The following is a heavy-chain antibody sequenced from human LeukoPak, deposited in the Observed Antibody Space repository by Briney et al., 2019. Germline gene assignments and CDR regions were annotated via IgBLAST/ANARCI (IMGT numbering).Heavy chain of an antibody. CDR2: IWYDGTNE. D-gene: IGHD5-12*01. Sequence: GGSLRLSCVASGSSFSSYGMHWVRQPPGKGLEWVAVIWYDGTNENYADSVKGRFTISRDNFRNTLYLQMNNVRAEDTAVFYCASHGGLWGQGTLVTVSS. V-gene: IGHV3-33*08. CDR1: GSSFSSYG. J-gene: IGHJ4*02. CDR3: ASHGGL.